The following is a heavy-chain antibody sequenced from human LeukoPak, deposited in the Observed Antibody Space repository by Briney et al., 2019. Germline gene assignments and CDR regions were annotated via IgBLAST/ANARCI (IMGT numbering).Heavy chain of an antibody. CDR1: GYSISSGYY. D-gene: IGHD2-8*01. J-gene: IGHJ4*02. CDR2: INHSGST. CDR3: ATENGFNDY. Sequence: RSSETLSLTCTVSGYSISSGYYWGWIRQPPGKGLEWIGEINHSGSTNYNPSLKSRVTISLDTSKNQFSLKLSSVTAADTAVYYCATENGFNDYWGQGTLVTVSS. V-gene: IGHV4-38-2*02.